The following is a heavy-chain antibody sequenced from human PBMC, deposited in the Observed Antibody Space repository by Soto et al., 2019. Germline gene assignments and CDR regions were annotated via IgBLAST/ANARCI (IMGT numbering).Heavy chain of an antibody. Sequence: EVQLVESGGGLVQPGGSLRLSCVASGFALSNYWINWVRQAPGKGLEWVANIKQDGSERNYVDSVKGRFTISRDNARNSLYLQMNSLRAEDTAAYYCETETSTWGCWGQGTLVTVSS. J-gene: IGHJ4*02. CDR1: GFALSNYW. CDR2: IKQDGSER. D-gene: IGHD7-27*01. V-gene: IGHV3-7*05. CDR3: ETETSTWGC.